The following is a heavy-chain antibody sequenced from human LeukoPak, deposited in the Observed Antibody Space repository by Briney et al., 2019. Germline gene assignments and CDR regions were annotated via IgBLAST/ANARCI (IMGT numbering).Heavy chain of an antibody. V-gene: IGHV1-8*01. Sequence: ASVKVSCKASGYTFTSYEINWVRQATGQGLEWMGCMNPNSGNTSYAQKFQGRVTMTRNTSISTAYMELSSLRSEDTAVYYCARVLGPPGLLLWFGELSIGYYYGMDVWGQGTTVTVSS. J-gene: IGHJ6*02. CDR3: ARVLGPPGLLLWFGELSIGYYYGMDV. CDR2: MNPNSGNT. D-gene: IGHD3-10*01. CDR1: GYTFTSYE.